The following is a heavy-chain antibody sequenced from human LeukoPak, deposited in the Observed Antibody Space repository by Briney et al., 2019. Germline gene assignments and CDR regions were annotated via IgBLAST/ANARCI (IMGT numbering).Heavy chain of an antibody. CDR1: GGSINSYY. D-gene: IGHD1-26*01. J-gene: IGHJ3*02. CDR3: ARHEWGITNAFDT. CDR2: IHYTGST. V-gene: IGHV4-59*08. Sequence: PSETLSLTCTVSGGSINSYYWSWIRQPPGKGLECIGYIHYTGSTNYNPSLKSRVTISVDTSKNQFSLKLNSVTAADTAVYYCARHEWGITNAFDTWGQGTMVTVSS.